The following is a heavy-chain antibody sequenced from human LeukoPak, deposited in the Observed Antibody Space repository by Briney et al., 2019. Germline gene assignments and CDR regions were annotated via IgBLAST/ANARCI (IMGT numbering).Heavy chain of an antibody. CDR3: TATSLPRIDY. CDR1: GFTVSSNY. J-gene: IGHJ4*02. D-gene: IGHD5/OR15-5a*01. V-gene: IGHV3-53*01. CDR2: IYSGGST. Sequence: PGGSLRLSCAASGFTVSSNYMSWVRQAPGKGLEWVSVIYSGGSTYYADSVKGRFTISRDNSKNTLYLQMNSLRAEDTAVYYCTATSLPRIDYWGQGTLVTVSS.